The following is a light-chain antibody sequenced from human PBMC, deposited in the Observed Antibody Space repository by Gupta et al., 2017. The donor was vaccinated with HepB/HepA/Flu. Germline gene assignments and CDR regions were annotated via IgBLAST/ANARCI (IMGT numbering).Light chain of an antibody. V-gene: IGKV2-28*01. CDR1: QSLLHSNGYNY. CDR3: RQDLQTPKT. Sequence: DIVMTQSPLSLPVTPGEPASISCRSSQSLLHSNGYNYLDWYLQKPGQSPQLLIYLGSNRASGVPDRFSGSGSGTDFTLKIIIVEAEDVGVYYCRQDLQTPKTFGQGTKVEIK. CDR2: LGS. J-gene: IGKJ1*01.